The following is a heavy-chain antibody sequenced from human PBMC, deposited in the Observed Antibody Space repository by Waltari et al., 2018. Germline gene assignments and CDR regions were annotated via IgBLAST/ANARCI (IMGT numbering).Heavy chain of an antibody. CDR2: LNTNSGGT. V-gene: IGHV1-2*02. CDR1: GYTFTGYY. J-gene: IGHJ4*02. Sequence: QVQLVQSGAEVKKPGASVKVSCKASGYTFTGYYMHWVRQAPGQGLEWMGGLNTNSGGTNYAQKFQGRVTMTSDTAISTAYMELSRLRFDDTPVYDCESISTYSNYDGGDYWRQGTLVTVSS. CDR3: ESISTYSNYDGGDY. D-gene: IGHD4-4*01.